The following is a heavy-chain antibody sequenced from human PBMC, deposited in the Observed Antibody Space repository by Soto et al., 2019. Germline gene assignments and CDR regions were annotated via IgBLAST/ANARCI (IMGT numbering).Heavy chain of an antibody. V-gene: IGHV4-59*01. CDR3: ARVWGGAFDI. CDR1: GGSISSYY. J-gene: IGHJ3*02. CDR2: IYYSGST. D-gene: IGHD3-10*01. Sequence: ETLSLTSTVSGGSISSYYWSWIRQPPGKGLEWIGYIYYSGSTNYNPSLKSRVTISVDTSKNQFSLKLSSVTAADTAVYYCARVWGGAFDIWGQGTMVTVSS.